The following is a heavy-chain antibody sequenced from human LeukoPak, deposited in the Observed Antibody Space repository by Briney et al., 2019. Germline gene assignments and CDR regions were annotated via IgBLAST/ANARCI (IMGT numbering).Heavy chain of an antibody. Sequence: GGSLRLSCAASGFTFSDYYMSWIRQAPGKGLEWVSYISSSGSTIYYADSVKGRFTISRDNAKNSLYLQMNSLRAEDTAMYYCARRKKASHFAGKGGYYFDYWGQGTLVTVSS. V-gene: IGHV3-11*01. CDR1: GFTFSDYY. CDR2: ISSSGSTI. J-gene: IGHJ4*02. CDR3: ARRKKASHFAGKGGYYFDY. D-gene: IGHD3-16*01.